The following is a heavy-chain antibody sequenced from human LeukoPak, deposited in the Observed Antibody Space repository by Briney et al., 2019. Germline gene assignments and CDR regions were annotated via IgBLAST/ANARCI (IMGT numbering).Heavy chain of an antibody. V-gene: IGHV4-61*02. CDR3: AVIAVAGRGYFDY. J-gene: IGHJ4*02. D-gene: IGHD6-19*01. CDR2: IYTSGST. CDR1: GGSISSGSYY. Sequence: SETLSLTCTVSGGSISSGSYYWSWIRQPAGKGLEWIGRIYTSGSTNYNPSLKSRVTISVDTSKNQFSLKLSSVTAADTDVYYCAVIAVAGRGYFDYWGQGILVTVSS.